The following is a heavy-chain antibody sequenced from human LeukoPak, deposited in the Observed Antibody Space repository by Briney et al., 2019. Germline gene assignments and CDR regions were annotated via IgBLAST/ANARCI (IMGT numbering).Heavy chain of an antibody. CDR3: VKWELRGWFDP. CDR2: ISSSSSYI. D-gene: IGHD1-26*01. J-gene: IGHJ5*02. Sequence: GGSLRLSCAASGFTFSSYSMNWVRQAPGKGLEWVSSISSSSSYIYYADSVKGRFTISRDNAKNSLCLQMNSLRAEDTAVYYCVKWELRGWFDPWGQGTLVTVSS. CDR1: GFTFSSYS. V-gene: IGHV3-21*01.